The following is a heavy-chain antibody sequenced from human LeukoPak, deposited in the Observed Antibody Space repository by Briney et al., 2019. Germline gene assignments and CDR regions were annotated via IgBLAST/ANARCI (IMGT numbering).Heavy chain of an antibody. CDR2: ISAYNGNT. J-gene: IGHJ4*02. CDR1: GYTFSNYA. Sequence: ASVKVSCKASGYTFSNYAFSWVRQAPGQGLEWMGWISAYNGNTNYAQKFQGRVTMTTDTSTSTAYMELRSLRSDGTAVFYCARAGRVQLWLSYFDYWGQGTLVTVSS. CDR3: ARAGRVQLWLSYFDY. V-gene: IGHV1-18*01. D-gene: IGHD5-18*01.